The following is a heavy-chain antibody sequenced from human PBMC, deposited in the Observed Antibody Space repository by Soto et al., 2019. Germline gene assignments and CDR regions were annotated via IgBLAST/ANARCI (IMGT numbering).Heavy chain of an antibody. CDR2: IIPIFGTA. J-gene: IGHJ4*02. CDR1: GGTFSSYA. V-gene: IGHV1-69*01. Sequence: QVQLVQSGAEVKKPWSSVKVSCKASGGTFSSYAISWVRQAPGKGLEWMGGIIPIFGTANYAQKFQGRVTITADESTSTAYMELSGLRSDATAVYYCARIMGLINFECWGQGTLVTVSS. CDR3: ARIMGLINFEC. D-gene: IGHD3-16*01.